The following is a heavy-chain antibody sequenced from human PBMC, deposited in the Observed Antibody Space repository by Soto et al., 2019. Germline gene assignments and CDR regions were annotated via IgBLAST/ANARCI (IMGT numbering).Heavy chain of an antibody. CDR2: INHSGST. Sequence: PSETLSLTCAVYGGSFSGYYWSWIRQPPGKGLEWIGEINHSGSTNYNTSLKSRVTISVDRSKNQFSLKLSSVTAADTAVYYCARGANPGGDILTGYYLLFDYWGQGTLVTVSS. CDR1: GGSFSGYY. V-gene: IGHV4-34*01. J-gene: IGHJ4*02. D-gene: IGHD3-9*01. CDR3: ARGANPGGDILTGYYLLFDY.